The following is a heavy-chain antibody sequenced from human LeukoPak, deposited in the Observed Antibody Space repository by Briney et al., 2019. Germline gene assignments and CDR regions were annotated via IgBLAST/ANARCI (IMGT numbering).Heavy chain of an antibody. V-gene: IGHV4-61*02. CDR3: ARDMRYQLLSGAFDI. CDR2: IYTSGST. D-gene: IGHD2-2*01. Sequence: SETLSLTCTVSGGSISSGSYYWSWIRQPAGKGLEWIGRIYTSGSTNYNPSLKSRVTISVDTSKNQFSLKLSSVTAADTAVYYCARDMRYQLLSGAFDIWGQGTMVTVSS. J-gene: IGHJ3*02. CDR1: GGSISSGSYY.